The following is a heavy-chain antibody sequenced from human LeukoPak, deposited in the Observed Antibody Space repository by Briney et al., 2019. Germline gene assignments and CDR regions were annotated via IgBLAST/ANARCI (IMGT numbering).Heavy chain of an antibody. Sequence: SETLSPTCSVSGGSISSSSYYWSWIRQPPGKGLEWIGYIYYSGSTNYNPSLKSRVTISVDTSKNQFSLKLSSVTAADTAVYYCARDVRYYATNWFDPWGQGTLVTVSS. CDR2: IYYSGST. CDR1: GGSISSSSYY. CDR3: ARDVRYYATNWFDP. V-gene: IGHV4-61*01. J-gene: IGHJ5*02. D-gene: IGHD3-3*01.